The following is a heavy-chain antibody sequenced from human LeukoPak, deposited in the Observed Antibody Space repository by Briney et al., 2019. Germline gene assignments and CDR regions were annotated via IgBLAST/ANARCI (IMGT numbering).Heavy chain of an antibody. D-gene: IGHD3-3*01. J-gene: IGHJ4*02. CDR1: GGSISSGSYY. CDR3: AREAQDITIFGVVIPEYFDY. CDR2: IYTSGST. Sequence: SETLSLTCTVSGGSISSGSYYWSWIRQPAGKGLEWIGRIYTSGSTNYNPSLKSRVTISVDTSKNQFSLKLSSVTAADTAVYYCAREAQDITIFGVVIPEYFDYWGQGTLVTVSS. V-gene: IGHV4-61*02.